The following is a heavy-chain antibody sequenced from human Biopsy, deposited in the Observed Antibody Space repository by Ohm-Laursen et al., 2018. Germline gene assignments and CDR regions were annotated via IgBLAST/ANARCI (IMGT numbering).Heavy chain of an antibody. CDR2: ISWNSGSV. CDR3: ARDSTINTVTTADY. J-gene: IGHJ4*02. Sequence: SLRLSCTASGFTFENYAMNWVRQAPGKGLEWVSGISWNSGSVVYADSVKGRFTISRDNAKNSLYLQMHSLRAEDTAIYYCARDSTINTVTTADYWGQGTLVTVSS. D-gene: IGHD4-11*01. V-gene: IGHV3-9*01. CDR1: GFTFENYA.